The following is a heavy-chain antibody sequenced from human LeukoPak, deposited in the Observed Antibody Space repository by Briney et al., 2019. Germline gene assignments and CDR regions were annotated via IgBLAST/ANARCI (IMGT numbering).Heavy chain of an antibody. CDR2: INPNSGDT. CDR3: ARDLHSSGWTDAFDI. Sequence: ASVKVSCKASGYTFTGYYMHWVRQAPGQGLEWMGWINPNSGDTNYSQKFQGRVSMTRDTSINTAYMGLSRLTSDDTAVYYCARDLHSSGWTDAFDIWGQGTMVTVSS. J-gene: IGHJ3*02. D-gene: IGHD6-19*01. V-gene: IGHV1-2*02. CDR1: GYTFTGYY.